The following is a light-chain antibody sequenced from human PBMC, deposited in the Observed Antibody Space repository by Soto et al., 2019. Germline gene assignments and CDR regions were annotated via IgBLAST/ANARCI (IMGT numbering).Light chain of an antibody. J-gene: IGKJ2*03. Sequence: IVMTQSPATLSVSPGERATLSCRASQYVSRNLAWYQQKPGQEPRLLIHGVSTRATGIPDRCSGSGSVTEFTLTLSSLQSEDFAVYYCQQYHDHYSFGQGTKLEL. CDR1: QYVSRN. V-gene: IGKV3-15*01. CDR2: GVS. CDR3: QQYHDHYS.